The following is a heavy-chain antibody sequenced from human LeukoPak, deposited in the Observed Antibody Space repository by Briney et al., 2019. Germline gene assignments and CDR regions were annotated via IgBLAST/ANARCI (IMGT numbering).Heavy chain of an antibody. CDR3: VRDRRSAGCFDY. Sequence: GGSLRLSCAASGFTFDDYAMHWVRQVPGKGLEWVSYISSSSSYIWYADSVKGRFTISRDNAKNSLYLQMNSLRAEDTAVYYCVRDRRSAGCFDYWGQGTLVTVSS. CDR2: ISSSSSYI. J-gene: IGHJ4*02. V-gene: IGHV3-21*01. D-gene: IGHD5-24*01. CDR1: GFTFDDYA.